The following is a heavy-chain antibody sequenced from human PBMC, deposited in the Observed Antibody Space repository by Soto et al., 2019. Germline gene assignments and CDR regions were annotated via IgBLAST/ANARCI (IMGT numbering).Heavy chain of an antibody. CDR2: INWNGGST. V-gene: IGHV3-20*04. J-gene: IGHJ4*02. D-gene: IGHD3-10*01. Sequence: EVQLVESGGGVVRPGGSLRLSCAASGFTFDDYGMSWVRQAPGKGLEWVSGINWNGGSTGYADSVKGRFTISRDNANNSLYRQMNSRRAEDTALYYCARDGGLWFGELTIFDYWGQGTLVTVSS. CDR1: GFTFDDYG. CDR3: ARDGGLWFGELTIFDY.